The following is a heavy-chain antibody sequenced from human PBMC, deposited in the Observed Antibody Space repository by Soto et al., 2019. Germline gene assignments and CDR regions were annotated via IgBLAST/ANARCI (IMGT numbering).Heavy chain of an antibody. D-gene: IGHD4-17*01. V-gene: IGHV3-72*01. CDR1: GFTFSDHY. CDR2: IRNKANSYTT. J-gene: IGHJ4*02. CDR3: VRGPTSRYLVTTWDY. Sequence: EVQLVESGGGLVEPGGSLRLSCVVSGFTFSDHYMDWVRQAPGKGLEWVGRIRNKANSYTTVYAASVKGRFPISRDDSTHSTYLQMNSLKIEDTAVYYCVRGPTSRYLVTTWDYWGQGNLVTVSS.